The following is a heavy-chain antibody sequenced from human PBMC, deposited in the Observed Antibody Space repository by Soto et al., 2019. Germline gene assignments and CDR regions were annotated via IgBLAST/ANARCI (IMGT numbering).Heavy chain of an antibody. CDR2: IVSDGSRT. V-gene: IGHV3-74*01. CDR1: GFTFSRYW. Sequence: GVLRLSCVGSGFTFSRYWMHWVRQVPGKGLVWVSNIVSDGSRTTYADSVKGRFTISRDNAKNTLYLQMNSLRVEDTAVYYCARDANAEPFDSWGQGTLVTVSS. CDR3: ARDANAEPFDS. J-gene: IGHJ4*02.